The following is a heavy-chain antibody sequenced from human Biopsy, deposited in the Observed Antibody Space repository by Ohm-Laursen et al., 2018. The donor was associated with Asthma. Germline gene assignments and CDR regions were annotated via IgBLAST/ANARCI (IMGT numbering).Heavy chain of an antibody. Sequence: SLRLSCSASGFTLGDYWMSWVRQVPGKGLEWVANIKHDGTEKNRVDSLKGRFTISRDNAKNSLYLQMNSLRAEDTAVYYCARTFHFWSPYHAEHYQLWGQGTLVTVPS. CDR3: ARTFHFWSPYHAEHYQL. CDR2: IKHDGTEK. J-gene: IGHJ1*01. V-gene: IGHV3-7*01. CDR1: GFTLGDYW. D-gene: IGHD3-3*02.